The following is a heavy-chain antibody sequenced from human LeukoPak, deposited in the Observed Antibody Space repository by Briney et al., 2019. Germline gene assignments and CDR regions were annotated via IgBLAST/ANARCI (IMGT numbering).Heavy chain of an antibody. D-gene: IGHD5-18*01. CDR3: ARRGYSYGDSDY. V-gene: IGHV4-59*08. Sequence: SETLSLTCTVSGGSISSYYWSWIRQPPGKGLEWIGYIYYSGSTNYNPSLKSRVTISVDTSKNQFSLKLSSVTAADTAVYYCARRGYSYGDSDYWGQGTLVTVSS. CDR2: IYYSGST. J-gene: IGHJ4*02. CDR1: GGSISSYY.